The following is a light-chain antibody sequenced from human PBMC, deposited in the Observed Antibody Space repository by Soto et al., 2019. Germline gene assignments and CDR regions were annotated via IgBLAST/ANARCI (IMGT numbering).Light chain of an antibody. Sequence: IQMTQSPSSLSASIGDRVTITCQASHDITHYLNWYQQRPGEAPKLLIYDASKLESGVPPRFSGRGYGTDFTLTISNLQPDDFATYFCQQSDLLPLTFGGGTKVEI. CDR1: HDITHY. CDR2: DAS. CDR3: QQSDLLPLT. V-gene: IGKV1-33*01. J-gene: IGKJ4*01.